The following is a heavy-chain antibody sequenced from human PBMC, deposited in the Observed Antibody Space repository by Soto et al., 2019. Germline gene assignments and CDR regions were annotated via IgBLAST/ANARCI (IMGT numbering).Heavy chain of an antibody. Sequence: ASVKVSCKASGYTFTGYYMHWVRQAPGQGLEWMGWINPNSGGTNYAQKFQGWVTMTRDTSISTAYMELSRLRSDDTAVYYCARDHSSSWYGGYDYWGQGTLVTVYS. CDR3: ARDHSSSWYGGYDY. CDR1: GYTFTGYY. V-gene: IGHV1-2*04. CDR2: INPNSGGT. J-gene: IGHJ4*02. D-gene: IGHD6-13*01.